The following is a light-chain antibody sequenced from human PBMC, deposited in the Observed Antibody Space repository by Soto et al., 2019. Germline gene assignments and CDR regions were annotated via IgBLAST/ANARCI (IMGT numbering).Light chain of an antibody. Sequence: EIVMTQSPANLSVSPEETATLSCRASQSVSSVARYQQKPGQTPKLLIYAASTRATGMPSRFSGSGSGTEFTVTISSLQSEYFAVYYGAQYDNWPHCCGEGTMLEIK. CDR2: AAS. CDR3: AQYDNWPHC. J-gene: IGKJ2*03. CDR1: QSVSSV. V-gene: IGKV3D-15*01.